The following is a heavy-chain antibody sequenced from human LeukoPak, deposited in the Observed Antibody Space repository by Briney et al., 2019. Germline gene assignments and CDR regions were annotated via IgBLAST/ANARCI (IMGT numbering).Heavy chain of an antibody. CDR3: ARAYDSSGYLALYFDY. D-gene: IGHD3-22*01. Sequence: GESLKISCKGSGYSFTNYWIGWVRQMPGKGLEWMGIIYPGDSDTKYSPSFQGQVTISADKSISTAYLQWSSLKASDTAMYYCARAYDSSGYLALYFDYWGQGTLVTVSS. V-gene: IGHV5-51*01. CDR1: GYSFTNYW. CDR2: IYPGDSDT. J-gene: IGHJ4*02.